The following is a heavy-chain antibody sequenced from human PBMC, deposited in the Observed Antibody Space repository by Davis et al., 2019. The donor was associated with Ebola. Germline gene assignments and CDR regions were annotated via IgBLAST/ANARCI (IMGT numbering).Heavy chain of an antibody. CDR3: ARDKLVLRYFDWLLTGMDV. CDR2: INPSGGST. D-gene: IGHD3-9*01. V-gene: IGHV1-46*01. CDR1: GYTFTSYY. J-gene: IGHJ6*02. Sequence: ASVKVSCQASGYTFTSYYMHWVRQAPGQGLEWMGIINPSGGSTSYAQKLQGRVTMTTDTSTSTAYMELRSLRSDDTAVYYCARDKLVLRYFDWLLTGMDVWGQGTTVTVSS.